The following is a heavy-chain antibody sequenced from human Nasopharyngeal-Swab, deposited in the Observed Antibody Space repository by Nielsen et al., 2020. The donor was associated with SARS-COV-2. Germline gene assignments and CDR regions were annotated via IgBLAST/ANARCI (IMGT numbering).Heavy chain of an antibody. CDR2: IYYGGST. Sequence: GSLRLSCTVSGGSISSSTYYWAWIRQPPGKGLEWIGSIYYGGSTYYNPSLKSPVTISVDTSKNQFSLKLSSVTAADTAVYYCATLGSSWYEYYFDYWGQGTLVTVSS. CDR1: GGSISSSTYY. CDR3: ATLGSSWYEYYFDY. D-gene: IGHD6-13*01. J-gene: IGHJ4*02. V-gene: IGHV4-39*01.